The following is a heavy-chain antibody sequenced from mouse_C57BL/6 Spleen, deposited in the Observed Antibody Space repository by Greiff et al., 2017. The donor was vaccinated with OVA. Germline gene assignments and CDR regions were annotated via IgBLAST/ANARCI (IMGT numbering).Heavy chain of an antibody. CDR2: IWTGGGT. CDR3: ARYYYGSSLRYFDV. J-gene: IGHJ1*03. V-gene: IGHV2-9-1*01. CDR1: GFSLTSYA. D-gene: IGHD1-1*01. Sequence: VQGVASGPGLVAPSQSLSITCTVSGFSLTSYAISWVRQPPGKGLEWLGVIWTGGGTNYNSALKSRLSISKDNSKIQVFLKMNSLQTDDTARYYCARYYYGSSLRYFDVWGTGTTVTVSS.